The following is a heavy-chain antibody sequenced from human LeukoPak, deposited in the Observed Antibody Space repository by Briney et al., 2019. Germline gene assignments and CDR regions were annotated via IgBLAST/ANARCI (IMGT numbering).Heavy chain of an antibody. J-gene: IGHJ5*02. CDR3: ARSYTHYDFWSGYTYQNYFDP. V-gene: IGHV3-23*01. D-gene: IGHD3-3*01. CDR2: ISGSGGST. CDR1: GFTFSIYD. Sequence: GGSLRLSCAASGFTFSIYDMSWVRQAPGKGLEWVSGISGSGGSTYYADSVKGRLTISRDNSKNMLYLQMNSLRAEDTAVYYCARSYTHYDFWSGYTYQNYFDPWGQGTLVTVSS.